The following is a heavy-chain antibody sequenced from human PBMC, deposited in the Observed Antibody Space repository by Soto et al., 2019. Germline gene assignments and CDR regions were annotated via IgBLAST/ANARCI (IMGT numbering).Heavy chain of an antibody. D-gene: IGHD2-2*01. CDR2: IWSDGNMK. Sequence: QVQLVESGGGVVQPGRSLRLSCEASGFTFSNYGLHWVRQPPGKGLEWVGGIWSDGNMKLYGNSVRGRFIISRDNSKNMVYLQMNTLRAEDTAVYYCVRGYPEVDFDFWGQGTLATVSS. J-gene: IGHJ4*02. CDR1: GFTFSNYG. CDR3: VRGYPEVDFDF. V-gene: IGHV3-33*01.